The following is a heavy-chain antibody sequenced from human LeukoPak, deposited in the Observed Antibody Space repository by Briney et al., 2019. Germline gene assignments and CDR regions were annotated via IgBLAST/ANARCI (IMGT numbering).Heavy chain of an antibody. J-gene: IGHJ3*02. Sequence: GGSLRLSCAASGFTFSSFWMYWVRQVPGKGLVWVSRIDSDGSDTTYADSVKGRFTISRDNSKNTLYLQMNSLRAEDTAVYYCASCSTHRDEDAFDIWGQGTMVTVSS. CDR2: IDSDGSDT. D-gene: IGHD2-15*01. CDR3: ASCSTHRDEDAFDI. CDR1: GFTFSSFW. V-gene: IGHV3-74*01.